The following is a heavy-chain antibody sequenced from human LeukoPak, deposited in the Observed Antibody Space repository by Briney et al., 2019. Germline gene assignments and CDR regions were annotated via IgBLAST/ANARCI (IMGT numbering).Heavy chain of an antibody. V-gene: IGHV3-23*01. CDR3: AKDRGAEAGDWFDP. D-gene: IGHD3-10*01. Sequence: GGSLRLSCAASGFSFSIHDMTWVRQAPGKGLEWVSTISNSDNSTYYADSVKGRFTFSRDNSKNTLYLQMNSLRAEDTAIYYCAKDRGAEAGDWFDPWGQGTLVTVSS. J-gene: IGHJ5*02. CDR1: GFSFSIHD. CDR2: ISNSDNST.